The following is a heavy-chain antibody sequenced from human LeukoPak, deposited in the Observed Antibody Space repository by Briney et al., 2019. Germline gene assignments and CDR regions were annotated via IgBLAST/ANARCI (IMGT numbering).Heavy chain of an antibody. V-gene: IGHV4-4*07. CDR1: GGSISSYY. CDR2: IYNSGST. CDR3: ARIGGTYYDYYFDY. D-gene: IGHD1-26*01. Sequence: SETLSLTCTVPGGSISSYYWSWIRQPAGKGLEWIGRIYNSGSTNYNPSLKSRVTMSVDTSKKQFSLKLSSVTAADTAVYYCARIGGTYYDYYFDYWGQGTLVTVSS. J-gene: IGHJ4*02.